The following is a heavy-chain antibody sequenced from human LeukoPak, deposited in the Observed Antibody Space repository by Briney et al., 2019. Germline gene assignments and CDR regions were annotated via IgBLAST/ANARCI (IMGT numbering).Heavy chain of an antibody. Sequence: SVKVSCKAPGGTFSSYAISWVRRAPGQGLEWMGGIIPIFGTANYAQKFQGRVTMTRDTSTSTVYMELSSLRSEDTAVYYCARDLGDYGGNQGVIDYWGQGTLVTVSS. V-gene: IGHV1-69*05. CDR1: GGTFSSYA. J-gene: IGHJ4*02. CDR3: ARDLGDYGGNQGVIDY. D-gene: IGHD4-23*01. CDR2: IIPIFGTA.